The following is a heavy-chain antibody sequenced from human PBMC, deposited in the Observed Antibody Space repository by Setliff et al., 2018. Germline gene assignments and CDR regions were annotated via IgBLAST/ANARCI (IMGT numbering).Heavy chain of an antibody. CDR1: GASISTTYYY. CDR2: IYQNGIT. V-gene: IGHV4-39*07. Sequence: SETLSLTCSVSGASISTTYYYWDWIRQSPEKGLEWIGTIYQNGITYYNPSVKSRVTISIDKSKNEFSLKMSSVTAADTAVYYCARAPRYFDSTGSYFDGWGQGTLVTVSS. CDR3: ARAPRYFDSTGSYFDG. J-gene: IGHJ4*02. D-gene: IGHD3-22*01.